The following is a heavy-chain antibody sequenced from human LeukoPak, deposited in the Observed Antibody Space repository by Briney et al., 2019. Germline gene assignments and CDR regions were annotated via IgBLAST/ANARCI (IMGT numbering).Heavy chain of an antibody. CDR3: ARWYSSGWAFDY. CDR1: GGTISSYY. Sequence: SETLSLTCTVSGGTISSYYWNWIRQPPGKGLEWIGYIHYSGSTKYNPSLKSRVTISVDTSKNPFSLKLSSVTAADTAVYYCARWYSSGWAFDYWGQGTLVTVSS. CDR2: IHYSGST. V-gene: IGHV4-59*08. J-gene: IGHJ4*02. D-gene: IGHD6-19*01.